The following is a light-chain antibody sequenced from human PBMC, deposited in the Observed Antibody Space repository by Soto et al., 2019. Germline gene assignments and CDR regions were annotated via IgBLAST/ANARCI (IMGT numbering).Light chain of an antibody. Sequence: DIQMTQSPSTLSASVGDRVTITCRASQSIRSWLACYQQKPGKAPQLLIYDASNLESGVPSRFSGSGSGTEFTLTISSLQPDDFATYYCQQYDSFSKTFGRGTKVEVK. V-gene: IGKV1-5*01. CDR1: QSIRSW. CDR3: QQYDSFSKT. CDR2: DAS. J-gene: IGKJ1*01.